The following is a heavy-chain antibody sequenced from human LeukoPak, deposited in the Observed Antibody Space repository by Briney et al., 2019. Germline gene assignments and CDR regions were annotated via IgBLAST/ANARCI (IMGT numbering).Heavy chain of an antibody. J-gene: IGHJ4*02. Sequence: GESLKISCKGSGYSFTSYWIGWVRQMPGKGLEGMGIIYPGDSDTRYSTSFQGQVTISADKSISTAYLQWSSLKASDTAMYYCARLDKNYDSSGYYFHFDYWGQGTLVTVSS. CDR3: ARLDKNYDSSGYYFHFDY. D-gene: IGHD3-22*01. CDR1: GYSFTSYW. V-gene: IGHV5-51*01. CDR2: IYPGDSDT.